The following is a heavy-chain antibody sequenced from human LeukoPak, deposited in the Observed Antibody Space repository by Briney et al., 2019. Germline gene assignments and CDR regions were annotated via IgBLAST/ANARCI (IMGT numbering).Heavy chain of an antibody. D-gene: IGHD6-13*01. CDR3: AREGQQLGAWFDP. V-gene: IGHV1-18*01. CDR1: GYTFTTYG. CDR2: ISGNNDNT. Sequence: ASVKVSCKASGYTFTTYGVSWGRQAPGQGVEGRGWISGNNDNTNYAQNLQGRVTMTTDTSTSTAYMELRSLRSDDTAVYYCAREGQQLGAWFDPWGQGTLVTVSS. J-gene: IGHJ5*02.